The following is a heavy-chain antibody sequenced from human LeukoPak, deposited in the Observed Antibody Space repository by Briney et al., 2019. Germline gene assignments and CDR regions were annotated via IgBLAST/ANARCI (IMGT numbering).Heavy chain of an antibody. CDR1: GGSISSNHY. D-gene: IGHD6-25*01. CDR2: IYYSGST. CDR3: ARHCSGRSDYYFDY. V-gene: IGHV4-39*01. J-gene: IGHJ4*02. Sequence: KSSETLSLTCTVSGGSISSNHYWGWIRQPPGKGLEWIGNIYYSGSTYYNPSLKSRVTISVDTSKNQFSLKLSSVTAADTAIYYCARHCSGRSDYYFDYWGQGTLVAVSS.